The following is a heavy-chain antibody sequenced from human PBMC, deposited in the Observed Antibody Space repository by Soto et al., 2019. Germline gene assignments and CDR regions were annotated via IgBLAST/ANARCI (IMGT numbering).Heavy chain of an antibody. CDR3: ARDHLAAGGNSCYYCGMDG. J-gene: IGHJ6*02. CDR1: GGTFSSYT. Sequence: QVQLVQSGAEVKKPGSSVKVSCKASGGTFSSYTISWVRQAPGQGLEWMGRILPILGIANYAKKFQGRVTNTADKSPGTAYMELSSLRSEDTAVSYCARDHLAAGGNSCYYCGMDGWGQGTTVTVSS. CDR2: ILPILGIA. V-gene: IGHV1-69*08. D-gene: IGHD2-21*02.